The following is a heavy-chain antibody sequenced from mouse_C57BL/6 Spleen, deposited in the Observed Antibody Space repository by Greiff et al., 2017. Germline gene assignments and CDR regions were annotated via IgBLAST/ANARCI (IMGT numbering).Heavy chain of an antibody. V-gene: IGHV1-9*01. D-gene: IGHD4-1*01. CDR1: GYTFTGYW. Sequence: QVQLQQSGAELMKPGASVKLSCKASGYTFTGYWIEWVKQRPGHGLEWIGEILPGSGSTNYNEKFKGKATFTVDKSSNTAYMQLSSLTPEDSAIYYCARGANREGDFDYWGQGTTLTVSA. CDR2: ILPGSGST. J-gene: IGHJ2*01. CDR3: ARGANREGDFDY.